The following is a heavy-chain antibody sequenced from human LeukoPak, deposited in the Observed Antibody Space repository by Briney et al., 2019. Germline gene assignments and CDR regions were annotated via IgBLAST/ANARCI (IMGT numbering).Heavy chain of an antibody. J-gene: IGHJ3*02. Sequence: GGSLRLSCAASGFTFGSYNMNWVRQAPGKGLEWVANIKQDGSEKYYVYSVKGRFTISRDNAKNSLYLQMNSLRAEDTAVYYCARPGRADAFDIWGQGTMVTVSS. V-gene: IGHV3-7*04. CDR2: IKQDGSEK. CDR3: ARPGRADAFDI. CDR1: GFTFGSYN.